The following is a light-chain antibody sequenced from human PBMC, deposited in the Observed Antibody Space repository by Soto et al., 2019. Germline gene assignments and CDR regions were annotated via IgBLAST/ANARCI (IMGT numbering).Light chain of an antibody. J-gene: IGLJ2*01. Sequence: HSALTQPPSASGSPGQSVTISCTGTSSDVGGHNYVSWYQQHPGKAPKLIIYDVNKRPSGVPDRFSGPKSGNTASLTVSGLQAEDEADYYCNSYAGTKNLVFGGGTQLTVL. V-gene: IGLV2-8*01. CDR1: SSDVGGHNY. CDR2: DVN. CDR3: NSYAGTKNLV.